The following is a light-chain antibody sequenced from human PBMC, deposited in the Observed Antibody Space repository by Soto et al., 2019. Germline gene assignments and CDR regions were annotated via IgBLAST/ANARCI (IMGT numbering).Light chain of an antibody. CDR3: QQYNNWPLT. J-gene: IGKJ4*01. Sequence: EIVLTQSPATLSVSPGDRATLSCRASQSVSNDLTWFQQKPGQAPRLLIYDASTRATGIPARFRGSGSGTEFTLTISSLQSEDFAIYYCQQYNNWPLTFGGGTKVEIK. CDR1: QSVSND. V-gene: IGKV3-15*01. CDR2: DAS.